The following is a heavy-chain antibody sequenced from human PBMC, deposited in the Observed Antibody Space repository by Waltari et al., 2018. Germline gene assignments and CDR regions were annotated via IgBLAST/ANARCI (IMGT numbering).Heavy chain of an antibody. CDR2: INVDGGYI. J-gene: IGHJ4*02. CDR1: GFRFGDYW. D-gene: IGHD5-12*01. Sequence: EVHLAESGGGVVQPGGSVRLSCTGSGFRFGDYWSHGVRQATGKGLEWVSRINVDGGYISYGDSVKGRFTISRDNAKNTVFLQLNSLRADDTAVYFCARKAGSGYPYGPFYYDNWGQGTLVTVSS. V-gene: IGHV3-74*01. CDR3: ARKAGSGYPYGPFYYDN.